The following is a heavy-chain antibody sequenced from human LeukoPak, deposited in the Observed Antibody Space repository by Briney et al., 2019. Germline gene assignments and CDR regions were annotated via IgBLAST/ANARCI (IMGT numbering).Heavy chain of an antibody. D-gene: IGHD2-2*01. V-gene: IGHV1-2*02. Sequence: ASVKVSCKASGYTFTGYYMDWVRQAPGQGLEWMGWINPNSGGTNYAQKFQGRVTMTRDTSISTAYMELSRLRSDDTAVYYCARADDCSSTSCYAGGPNDYWGQGTLVTVSS. J-gene: IGHJ4*02. CDR2: INPNSGGT. CDR3: ARADDCSSTSCYAGGPNDY. CDR1: GYTFTGYY.